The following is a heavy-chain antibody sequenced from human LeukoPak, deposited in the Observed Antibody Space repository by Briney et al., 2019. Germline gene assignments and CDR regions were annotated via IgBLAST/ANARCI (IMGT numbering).Heavy chain of an antibody. J-gene: IGHJ5*02. CDR3: AREVGATRTNWFDP. CDR1: GFPFSDHY. CDR2: ISSSSSYI. V-gene: IGHV3-21*01. Sequence: GGSLRLSCAASGFPFSDHYMIWVRRAPGKGLEWVSSISSSSSYIYYADSVKGRFTISRDNAKNSLYLQMNSLRAEDTAVYYCAREVGATRTNWFDPWGQGTLVTVSS. D-gene: IGHD1-26*01.